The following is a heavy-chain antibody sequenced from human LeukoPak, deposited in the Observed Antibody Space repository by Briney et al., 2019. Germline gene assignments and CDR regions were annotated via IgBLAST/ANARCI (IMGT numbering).Heavy chain of an antibody. V-gene: IGHV1-46*01. CDR1: GYTFTSCY. Sequence: GASVKVSCKASGYTFTSCYMHWVRQPPGQGLEWMGIINHSGGSTGYAQTFHGRVTMTRDMSTSTVYMELSSLRSEDTAVYYCARDLYGGGYRPLGYWGQGTLVTVSS. J-gene: IGHJ4*02. CDR2: INHSGGST. CDR3: ARDLYGGGYRPLGY. D-gene: IGHD1-26*01.